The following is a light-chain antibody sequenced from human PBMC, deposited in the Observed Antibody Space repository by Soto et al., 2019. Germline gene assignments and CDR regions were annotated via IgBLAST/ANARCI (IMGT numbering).Light chain of an antibody. J-gene: IGLJ2*01. V-gene: IGLV2-14*01. Sequence: QSALTQPASVSGSPGQLITLSCTGTSSDVGGFNYVSWYQQHPGKAPKLIIYEVSNRPSGVSNRFSASKSGNTASLTISGLQAGDEADYYCSSYTGSSTLVVFGGGTKVTVL. CDR1: SSDVGGFNY. CDR3: SSYTGSSTLVV. CDR2: EVS.